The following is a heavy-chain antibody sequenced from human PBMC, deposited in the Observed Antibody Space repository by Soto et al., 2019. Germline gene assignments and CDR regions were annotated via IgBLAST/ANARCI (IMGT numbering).Heavy chain of an antibody. CDR2: INPSSGGT. CDR1: GYTFTSFY. Sequence: QVQLVQSGAEVRKPGASVKVSCKASGYTFTSFYMHWVRQALGQGLEWMGIINPSSGGTSYAQKFQGRVTMTSDTSTTTVYMELSSLRSEDTAVYYCARDSTLAYWGQGTLVTVSS. J-gene: IGHJ4*02. CDR3: ARDSTLAY. V-gene: IGHV1-46*01.